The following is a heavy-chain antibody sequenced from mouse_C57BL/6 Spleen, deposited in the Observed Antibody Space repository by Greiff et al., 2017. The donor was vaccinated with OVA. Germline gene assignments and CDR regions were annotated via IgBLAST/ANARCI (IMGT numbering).Heavy chain of an antibody. D-gene: IGHD1-1*01. J-gene: IGHJ1*03. CDR1: GYAFSSSW. V-gene: IGHV1-82*01. CDR2: IYPGDGDT. CDR3: ARSGGSRGGYWYFDV. Sequence: QVQLQQSGPELVKPGASVKISCKASGYAFSSSWMNWVKQRPGKGLEWIGRIYPGDGDTNYNGKFKGKATLTADKSSSTAYMQLSSLTSEDSAVYFCARSGGSRGGYWYFDVWGTGTTVTVSS.